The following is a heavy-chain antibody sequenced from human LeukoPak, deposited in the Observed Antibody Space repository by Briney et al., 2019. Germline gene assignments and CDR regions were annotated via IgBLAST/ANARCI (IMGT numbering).Heavy chain of an antibody. CDR1: GFTFSIYG. Sequence: GGSLRLSCAASGFTFSIYGMHWVRQAPGKGREWVAFIRYDGSNKYYADSVKGRFTISRDNSKNTLYLQMNSLRAEDTAVYYCAKDYRRYYDYMDVWGKGTTVTVSS. V-gene: IGHV3-30*02. CDR3: AKDYRRYYDYMDV. J-gene: IGHJ6*03. CDR2: IRYDGSNK. D-gene: IGHD3-16*02.